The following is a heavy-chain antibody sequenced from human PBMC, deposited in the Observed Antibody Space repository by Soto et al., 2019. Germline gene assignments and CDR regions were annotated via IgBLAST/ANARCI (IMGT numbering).Heavy chain of an antibody. Sequence: SETLSLTCTVSGGSISSRGYYWGWIRQPPGKGLEWIGSIYYSGSTYYNPSLKSRVTISVDTSKNQFSLKLSSVTAADTAVYYCARHGQYSSSWYPSGRGYYYYGMDVWGQGTTVTVSS. CDR1: GGSISSRGYY. V-gene: IGHV4-39*01. CDR3: ARHGQYSSSWYPSGRGYYYYGMDV. J-gene: IGHJ6*02. D-gene: IGHD6-13*01. CDR2: IYYSGST.